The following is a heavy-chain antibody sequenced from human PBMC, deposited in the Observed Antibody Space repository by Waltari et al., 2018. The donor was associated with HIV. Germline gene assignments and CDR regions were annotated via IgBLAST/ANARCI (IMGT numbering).Heavy chain of an antibody. D-gene: IGHD2-21*02. J-gene: IGHJ6*02. CDR1: GFTFRTYS. CDR2: ISGSRFTI. V-gene: IGHV3-48*01. CDR3: ARDRGVVTPNYGMDV. Sequence: EVQLVESGGGLVQPGGSLRLSCAASGFTFRTYSMNWVRQAPGKGLECVSHISGSRFTIYYADSVKGRCTISRDNAKNSLYLQRNSLRAEDTAVYYCARDRGVVTPNYGMDVWGQGTTVTVSS.